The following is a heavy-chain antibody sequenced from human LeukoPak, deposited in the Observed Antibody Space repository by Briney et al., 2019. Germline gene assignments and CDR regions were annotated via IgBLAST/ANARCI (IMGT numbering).Heavy chain of an antibody. D-gene: IGHD1-26*01. Sequence: SETLSLTCAVYGGSFSGYYWSWIRQHPGKGLEWIGYIYYSGSTYYNPSLKSRVTISVDTSKNQFSLKLSSVTAADTAVYYCAREGGSRPSHYFDYWGQGTLVTVSS. CDR3: AREGGSRPSHYFDY. J-gene: IGHJ4*02. V-gene: IGHV4-31*11. CDR1: GGSFSGYY. CDR2: IYYSGST.